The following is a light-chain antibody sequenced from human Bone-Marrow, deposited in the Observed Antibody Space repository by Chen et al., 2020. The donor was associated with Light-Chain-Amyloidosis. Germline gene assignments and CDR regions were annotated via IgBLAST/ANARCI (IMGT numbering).Light chain of an antibody. CDR3: SSYGTTYV. CDR1: NNDVGNYNF. J-gene: IGLJ1*01. V-gene: IGLV2-14*02. CDR2: EDD. Sequence: HSALTQPASVSWSPGQSIIISCTETNNDVGNYNFVSWYQQQPGKAPRLVIYEDDKRPSEVPSRFSAYKSGNTASLTISGLQPEDEADYYCSSYGTTYVFGSGTTVTVL.